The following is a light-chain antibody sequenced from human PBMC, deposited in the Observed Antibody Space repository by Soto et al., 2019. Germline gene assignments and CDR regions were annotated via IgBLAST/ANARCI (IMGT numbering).Light chain of an antibody. V-gene: IGKV3-20*01. CDR2: GAS. Sequence: ETVLTTSPCTLSLSPGERAPLPCRASQSVSSTYLAWYQQKPGQAPRLLIYGASSRATGIPDRISGSGSGTDFTLTISRLEPEDFAVYYCQQYANSPTTFGQGTRLEIK. CDR3: QQYANSPTT. CDR1: QSVSSTY. J-gene: IGKJ5*01.